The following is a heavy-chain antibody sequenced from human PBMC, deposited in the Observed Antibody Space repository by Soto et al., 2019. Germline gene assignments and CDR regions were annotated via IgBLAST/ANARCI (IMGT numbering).Heavy chain of an antibody. CDR1: GFTFSRYM. CDR3: AKTGIEVSGTMHGMDV. CDR2: ISRSSSTI. Sequence: PGVSLRLSCAASGFTFSRYMMNWVRQAPGKGLEWVASISRSSSTIYYADSVKGRFTISRDNAKNSLSLHMNSLRGDDTAVYYCAKTGIEVSGTMHGMDVWGQGTTVIVS. D-gene: IGHD6-13*01. V-gene: IGHV3-48*01. J-gene: IGHJ6*02.